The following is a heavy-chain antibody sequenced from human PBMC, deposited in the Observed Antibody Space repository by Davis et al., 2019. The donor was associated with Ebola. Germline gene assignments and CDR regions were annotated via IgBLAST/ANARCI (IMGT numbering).Heavy chain of an antibody. Sequence: SLKISCAASGFTFSSYSMNWVRQAPGKGLEWVSGISWNSGSIGYADSVKGRFTISRDNAKNSLYLQMNSLRAEDTALYYCAKEVVAAAGLYYYGMDVWGQGTTVTVSS. CDR3: AKEVVAAAGLYYYGMDV. CDR1: GFTFSSYS. J-gene: IGHJ6*02. CDR2: ISWNSGSI. V-gene: IGHV3-9*01. D-gene: IGHD6-13*01.